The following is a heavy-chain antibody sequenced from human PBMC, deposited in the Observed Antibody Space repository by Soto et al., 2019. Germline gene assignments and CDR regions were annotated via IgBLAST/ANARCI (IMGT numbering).Heavy chain of an antibody. CDR1: GFTVSNNY. CDR3: AASPSAGY. J-gene: IGHJ4*02. V-gene: IGHV3-53*02. Sequence: EVQLVETGGGLIQPGGSLRLSCAVSGFTVSNNYMNWVRQAPGQGLEWVSLIYSGGGAYYADSVKGRFTISRDSNTLYLQMNNLRAEDTAVYYCAASPSAGYWGRGTLVTVSS. CDR2: IYSGGGA.